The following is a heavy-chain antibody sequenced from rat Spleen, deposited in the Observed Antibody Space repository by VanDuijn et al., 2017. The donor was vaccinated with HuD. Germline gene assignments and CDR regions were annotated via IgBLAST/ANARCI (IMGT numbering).Heavy chain of an antibody. D-gene: IGHD4-3*01. Sequence: EVQLVESGGGLVQPGRSLKLSCATSGFTFSSFPMAWVRQAPTRGLEWVATISYDGSSTYYRDSVKGRFTISRDNAKSTLYLQMDSLRSEDTATYYCVRQDTSGYSNWFTYWGQGTLVTVSS. CDR3: VRQDTSGYSNWFTY. CDR1: GFTFSSFP. J-gene: IGHJ3*01. V-gene: IGHV5-7*01. CDR2: ISYDGSST.